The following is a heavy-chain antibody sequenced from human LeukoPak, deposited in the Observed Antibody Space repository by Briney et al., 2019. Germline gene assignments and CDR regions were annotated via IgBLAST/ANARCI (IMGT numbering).Heavy chain of an antibody. V-gene: IGHV4-38-2*02. CDR3: ARGLWFGDENPPYFDY. Sequence: SETLSLTCTVSGYSISSGYYWGWIRQPPGKGLEWIGSIYHSGGTYYNPSLKSRVTISVDTSRNQFSLKLSSVTAADTAVYYCARGLWFGDENPPYFDYWGQGILVTVSS. D-gene: IGHD3-10*01. J-gene: IGHJ4*02. CDR2: IYHSGGT. CDR1: GYSISSGYY.